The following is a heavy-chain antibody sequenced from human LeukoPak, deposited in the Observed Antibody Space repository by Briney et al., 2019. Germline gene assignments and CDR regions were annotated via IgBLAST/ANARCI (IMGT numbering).Heavy chain of an antibody. CDR3: AKRGYSDSSGYLYDAFDI. Sequence: GRSLRLSCAASGFTFSSYAMSWVRQAPGKGLEWVSAISASGGSTYYADSVKGRFTISRDNPKNTLYLQMNSLRAEGTAEYYCAKRGYSDSSGYLYDAFDIWGQGTMVTVSS. D-gene: IGHD3-22*01. J-gene: IGHJ3*02. CDR1: GFTFSSYA. V-gene: IGHV3-23*01. CDR2: ISASGGST.